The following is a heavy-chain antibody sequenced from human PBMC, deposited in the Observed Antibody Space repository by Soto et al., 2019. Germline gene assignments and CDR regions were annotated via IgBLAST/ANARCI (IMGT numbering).Heavy chain of an antibody. CDR3: ARETVGATTSYYGMDV. CDR2: INPSGGST. CDR1: GYTFTSYY. D-gene: IGHD1-26*01. Sequence: ASVKVSCKASGYTFTSYYMHWVRQAPGQGLEWMGIINPSGGSTSYAQKFQGRVTMTRDTSTSTVYMELSSLRSEDTAVYYCARETVGATTSYYGMDVWGQGTTVTVSS. J-gene: IGHJ6*02. V-gene: IGHV1-46*01.